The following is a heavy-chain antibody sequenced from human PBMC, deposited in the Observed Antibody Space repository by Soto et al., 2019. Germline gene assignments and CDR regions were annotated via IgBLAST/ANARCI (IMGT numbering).Heavy chain of an antibody. V-gene: IGHV3-15*07. Sequence: EVQLVDSGGGLVKPGGSLRLACAGSGFSFSNAWMHWVRQAPGKALEWVGRIKRKIDGEATDYAAPVKGRFTVSRDDSKSALYLHMNSLKGDDTAVYYCTTGSVEGVWGQATTVTVSS. J-gene: IGHJ6*02. D-gene: IGHD2-15*01. CDR2: IKRKIDGEAT. CDR3: TTGSVEGV. CDR1: GFSFSNAW.